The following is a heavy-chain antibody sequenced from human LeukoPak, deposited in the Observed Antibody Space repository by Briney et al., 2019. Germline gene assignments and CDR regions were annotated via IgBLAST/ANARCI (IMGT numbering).Heavy chain of an antibody. J-gene: IGHJ4*02. CDR2: IYYSGST. Sequence: SETLSLTCTVSGGSISSYYWSWIRQPPGKGLEWIGYIYYSGSTNYNPSLKSRVTISVDTSKNQFSLKLSSVTAADTAVYYCARGLGRSYYYDSSGYFDYWGQVTLATVSS. D-gene: IGHD3-22*01. CDR3: ARGLGRSYYYDSSGYFDY. CDR1: GGSISSYY. V-gene: IGHV4-59*01.